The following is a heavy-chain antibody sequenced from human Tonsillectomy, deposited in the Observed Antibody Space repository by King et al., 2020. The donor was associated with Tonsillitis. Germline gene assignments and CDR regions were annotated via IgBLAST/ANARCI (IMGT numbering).Heavy chain of an antibody. CDR1: GYTLSSYT. D-gene: IGHD3-10*01. CDR2: ISSDNGNT. Sequence: QLVQSGAEVRKPGASVKVSCKPSGYTLSSYTITWVRQAPGQGLEWMGCISSDNGNTKSAQKLQGRVTMTVDTSTSTADMELRNLRSDDTAVYYCAGSYGSGTYYNLPYWGQGTLVTVSS. J-gene: IGHJ4*02. CDR3: AGSYGSGTYYNLPY. V-gene: IGHV1-18*04.